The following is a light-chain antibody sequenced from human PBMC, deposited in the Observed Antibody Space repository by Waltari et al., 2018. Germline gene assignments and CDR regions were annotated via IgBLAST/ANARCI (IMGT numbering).Light chain of an antibody. CDR3: QQYFGTPYT. V-gene: IGKV4-1*01. CDR1: QSVLSSSNNKNY. J-gene: IGKJ2*01. CDR2: WAS. Sequence: DIVMTQSPDSLAVSLGEGATINCKSSQSVLSSSNNKNYLAWYQQKPGQPPNLLIYWASTRESGVPDRFSGSGSGTDFTLTISSLQAEDVAVYYCQQYFGTPYTFGQGTKLEIK.